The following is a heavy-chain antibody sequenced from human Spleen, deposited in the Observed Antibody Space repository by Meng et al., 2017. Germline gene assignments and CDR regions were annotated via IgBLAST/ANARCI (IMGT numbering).Heavy chain of an antibody. Sequence: QITLKESGPTLVKPTQTLTLTGTFSGFSLFTNGVGVGWIRQPPGKAPEWLALIYWNDDGRYSPSLKSRLTITKDISRNQVVLTMTNMDPVDTATYYCVHSEVTTYYFDYWGQGILVTAPQ. D-gene: IGHD4-17*01. J-gene: IGHJ4*02. CDR3: VHSEVTTYYFDY. CDR2: IYWNDDG. V-gene: IGHV2-5*01. CDR1: GFSLFTNGVG.